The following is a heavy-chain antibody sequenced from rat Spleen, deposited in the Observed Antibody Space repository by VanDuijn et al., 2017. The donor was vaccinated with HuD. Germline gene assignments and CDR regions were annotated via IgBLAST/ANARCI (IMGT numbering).Heavy chain of an antibody. D-gene: IGHD1-10*01. J-gene: IGHJ2*01. V-gene: IGHV5S23*01. CDR1: GFIFRKYD. Sequence: EVQLVESDGGLVQPGRSLKISCTASGFIFRKYDMAWVRQAPTKGLEWVASISPSGGSTYYRDSVKGRFIVSRDNAKTTLYLQMDSLRSEDTATYYCARPPLTTTGDYWGQGVMVTVSS. CDR2: ISPSGGST. CDR3: ARPPLTTTGDY.